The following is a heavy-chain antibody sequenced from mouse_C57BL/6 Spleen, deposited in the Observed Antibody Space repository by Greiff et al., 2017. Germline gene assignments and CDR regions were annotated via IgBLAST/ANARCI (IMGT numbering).Heavy chain of an antibody. CDR3: ARCGGQGGFDD. Sequence: VQLQQPGAELVKPGASVTISCKASGYTFTDHTITWMKQRPEQGLELIGDIYPGDGSTKYNEKFKGKATLTEDKSSSAAYMQLNSLTSEDSAVYFCARCGGQGGFDDWGQGTTLTVSS. CDR2: IYPGDGST. CDR1: GYTFTDHT. V-gene: IGHV1-78*01. J-gene: IGHJ2*01.